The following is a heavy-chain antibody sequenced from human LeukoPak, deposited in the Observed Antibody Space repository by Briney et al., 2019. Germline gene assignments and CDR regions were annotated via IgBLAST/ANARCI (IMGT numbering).Heavy chain of an antibody. V-gene: IGHV4-59*08. CDR1: GGSISSYY. Sequence: SETLSLTCTVSGGSISSYYWSWIRQPPGKGLEWIGYIYYSGNTNYNPSLKSRVTISVDTSKNQFSLKLSSVTAADTAVYYCARIHSGWYTPTFFDYWGQGTLVTVSS. D-gene: IGHD6-19*01. J-gene: IGHJ4*02. CDR3: ARIHSGWYTPTFFDY. CDR2: IYYSGNT.